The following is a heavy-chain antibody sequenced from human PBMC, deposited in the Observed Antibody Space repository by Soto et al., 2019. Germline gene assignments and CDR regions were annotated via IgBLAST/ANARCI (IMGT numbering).Heavy chain of an antibody. J-gene: IGHJ4*02. Sequence: QVQLVQSGAEVKKPGASVKVSCKTSGYTFTSYHISWVRQAPGQGLEWMGWISAYNTNTNYAQKFQGRVTMTTDTLTSTANMELRSLRSDDTAVYYFARDTTPADYRGQGTLVSVSS. CDR3: ARDTTPADY. V-gene: IGHV1-18*01. D-gene: IGHD1-26*01. CDR2: ISAYNTNT. CDR1: GYTFTSYH.